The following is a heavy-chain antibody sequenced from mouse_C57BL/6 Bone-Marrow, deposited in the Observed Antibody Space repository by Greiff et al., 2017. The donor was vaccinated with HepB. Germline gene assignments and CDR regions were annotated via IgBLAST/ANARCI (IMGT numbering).Heavy chain of an antibody. Sequence: EVKVEESGGGLVQPGGSMKLSCVASGFTFSNYWMNWVRQSPEKGLEWVAQIRLKSDNYATHYAESVKGRFTISRDDSKSSVYLQMNNLRAEDTGIYYCTLTMITYFDYWGQGTTLTVSS. CDR3: TLTMITYFDY. D-gene: IGHD2-4*01. V-gene: IGHV6-3*01. CDR2: IRLKSDNYAT. CDR1: GFTFSNYW. J-gene: IGHJ2*01.